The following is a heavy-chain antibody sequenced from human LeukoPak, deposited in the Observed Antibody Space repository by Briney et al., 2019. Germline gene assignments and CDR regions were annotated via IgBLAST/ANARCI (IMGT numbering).Heavy chain of an antibody. V-gene: IGHV3-7*01. CDR1: GFTFSSYW. CDR3: ARASAHSSSWYEGTEYFQR. Sequence: GGSLRLSCAASGFTFSSYWMSWVRQAPGKGLEWVANIKQDGSEKYYVDSVKGRFTISRDNAKNSLYLQMNSLRAEDTAVYYCARASAHSSSWYEGTEYFQRWGQGTLVTVSS. J-gene: IGHJ1*01. CDR2: IKQDGSEK. D-gene: IGHD6-13*01.